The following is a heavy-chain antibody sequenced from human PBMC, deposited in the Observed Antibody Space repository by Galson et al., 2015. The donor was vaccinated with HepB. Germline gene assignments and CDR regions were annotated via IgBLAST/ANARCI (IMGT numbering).Heavy chain of an antibody. D-gene: IGHD1-26*01. V-gene: IGHV3-23*01. CDR1: GFTFSSYA. Sequence: SLRLSCAASGFTFSSYAMSWVRQAPGKGLEWVSAISGSGGSTYYADSVKGRFTISRDNSKNTLYLQMNSLRAEDTAVYYCAKGIVGAMGSLDYWGQGTPVTVSS. CDR3: AKGIVGAMGSLDY. CDR2: ISGSGGST. J-gene: IGHJ4*02.